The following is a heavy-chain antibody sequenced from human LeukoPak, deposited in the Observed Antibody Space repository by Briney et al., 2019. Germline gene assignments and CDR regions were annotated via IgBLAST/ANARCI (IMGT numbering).Heavy chain of an antibody. V-gene: IGHV1-2*02. CDR3: ARGLRDSWSYFRSGDAFDI. J-gene: IGHJ3*02. D-gene: IGHD1-26*01. CDR1: GYTFTGYY. CDR2: INPNSGGT. Sequence: ASVKVSCKASGYTFTGYYMHWVRQAPGQGLEWMGWINPNSGGTNYAQKFQGRVTMTRDTSISTAYMELSRLRSDDTAVYYCARGLRDSWSYFRSGDAFDIWGQGTMVTVSS.